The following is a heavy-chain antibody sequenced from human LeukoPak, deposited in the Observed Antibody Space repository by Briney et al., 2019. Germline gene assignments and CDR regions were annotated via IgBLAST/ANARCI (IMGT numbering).Heavy chain of an antibody. V-gene: IGHV4-4*07. CDR1: GGSISSYY. CDR2: IYTSGST. D-gene: IGHD3-10*01. Sequence: SETLSLTCTVSGGSISSYYWSWIRQPAGKGLEWIGRIYTSGSTNYNPSLKSRVTISVDTSKNQFSLKLSSVTAADTAVYYCARLNYYGSGSRSYYMDVWGKGTTVTISS. CDR3: ARLNYYGSGSRSYYMDV. J-gene: IGHJ6*03.